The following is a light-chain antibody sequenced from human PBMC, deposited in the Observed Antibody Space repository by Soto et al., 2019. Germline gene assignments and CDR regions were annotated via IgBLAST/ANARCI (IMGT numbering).Light chain of an antibody. Sequence: IQLTQSPSSLSASVGDKVTIACRASQSINRHLNWYQQRPGRAPKLLTYAPSNLQSGVPSRFSGSGSRASFTLTISTLQAEDSATYFCQQSYSTPPTFGQGTKVEI. V-gene: IGKV1-39*01. CDR2: APS. CDR3: QQSYSTPPT. J-gene: IGKJ1*01. CDR1: QSINRH.